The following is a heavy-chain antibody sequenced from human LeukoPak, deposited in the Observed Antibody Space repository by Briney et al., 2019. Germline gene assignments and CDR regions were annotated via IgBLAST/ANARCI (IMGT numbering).Heavy chain of an antibody. CDR1: GFTFSSYA. CDR3: AGGGAKTPFDY. V-gene: IGHV3-23*03. D-gene: IGHD3-16*01. J-gene: IGHJ4*02. CDR2: MYSGGST. Sequence: QPGGSLRLSCAASGFTFSSYAMSWVRQAPGKGLEWVSVMYSGGSTYYADSVKGRFTISRDNSKNTLYLQMNSLRAEDTAVYYCAGGGAKTPFDYWGQGTLVTVSS.